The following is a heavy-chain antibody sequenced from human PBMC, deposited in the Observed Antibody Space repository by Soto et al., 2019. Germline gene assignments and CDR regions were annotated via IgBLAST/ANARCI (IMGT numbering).Heavy chain of an antibody. CDR1: GGSFSGYY. J-gene: IGHJ3*02. D-gene: IGHD5-12*01. Sequence: SETLSLTCAVYGGSFSGYYWSWIRQPPGKGLEWIGYIYYSGSTNYNPSLKSRVTISVDTSKNQFSLKLSSVTAADTAVYYCARQYSGYGPDAFEIWGQGTMVTVSS. V-gene: IGHV4-59*08. CDR2: IYYSGST. CDR3: ARQYSGYGPDAFEI.